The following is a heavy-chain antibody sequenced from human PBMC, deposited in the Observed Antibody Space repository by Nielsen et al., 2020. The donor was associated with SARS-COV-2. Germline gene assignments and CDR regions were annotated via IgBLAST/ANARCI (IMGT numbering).Heavy chain of an antibody. CDR2: ISGGGGST. Sequence: GESLKISCAASGFTFSNCAMTWVRQAPGKGLEWVSAISGGGGSTYYADAVRSRFTISRDNSKNTVFLQMNSLRAEDTALYYCATLAQVDYYYGMDVWGQGTTVTVSS. V-gene: IGHV3-23*01. CDR3: ATLAQVDYYYGMDV. J-gene: IGHJ6*02. D-gene: IGHD3-16*01. CDR1: GFTFSNCA.